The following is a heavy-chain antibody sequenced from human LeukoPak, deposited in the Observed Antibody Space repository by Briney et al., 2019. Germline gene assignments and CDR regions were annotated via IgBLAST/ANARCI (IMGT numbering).Heavy chain of an antibody. CDR3: ARSPSQWLAFDY. V-gene: IGHV1-2*02. Sequence: ASVKVSCKASGYTFRDYYVHWVRQAPGQGLEWMGWINPHSGDPNYAQKFQGRVTMTRDTSISTAYMELSRLRSDDTAVYYCARSPSQWLAFDYWGQGTLVTVSS. CDR1: GYTFRDYY. D-gene: IGHD6-19*01. J-gene: IGHJ4*02. CDR2: INPHSGDP.